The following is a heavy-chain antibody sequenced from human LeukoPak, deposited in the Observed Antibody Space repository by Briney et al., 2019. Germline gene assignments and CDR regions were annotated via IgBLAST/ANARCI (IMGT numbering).Heavy chain of an antibody. D-gene: IGHD3-22*01. CDR2: IDPTDSYT. Sequence: GESLKISCKGSGYSFTNYWISWVRQMPGKGLEWMGRIDPTDSYTNFSPSFQGHVTISVDKSISTAYLQWSSLKASDTAMYFCARLFDSSARDAFDIWGQGTMVTVSS. CDR3: ARLFDSSARDAFDI. J-gene: IGHJ3*02. CDR1: GYSFTNYW. V-gene: IGHV5-10-1*01.